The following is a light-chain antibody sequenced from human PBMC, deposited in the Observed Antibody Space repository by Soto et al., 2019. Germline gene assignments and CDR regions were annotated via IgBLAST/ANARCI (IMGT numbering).Light chain of an antibody. CDR3: SSYTSSNTLV. J-gene: IGLJ2*01. CDR2: EIA. CDR1: SSDVGGYNS. Sequence: QSALTQPASVSGSPGQSITISCTGTSSDVGGYNSVSWYQQYPGQAPKLMIYEIAHRPSGVSNRFSGSKSGNTASLTISGLQPEDEADYYCSSYTSSNTLVFGGGTKLTVL. V-gene: IGLV2-14*01.